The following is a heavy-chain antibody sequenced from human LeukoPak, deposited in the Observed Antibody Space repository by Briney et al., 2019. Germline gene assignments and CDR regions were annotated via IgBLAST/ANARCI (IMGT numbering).Heavy chain of an antibody. Sequence: GGSLRLSCAASGFIFSSYEMNWVRQAPGKGLEWVSYISSSGSTIYYADSVKGRFTISRDNAKNSLYLQMNSLRAEDTAVYYCARGYCSGGSCYPIFAFDIWGQGTMVTVSS. CDR2: ISSSGSTI. J-gene: IGHJ3*02. V-gene: IGHV3-48*03. CDR1: GFIFSSYE. D-gene: IGHD2-15*01. CDR3: ARGYCSGGSCYPIFAFDI.